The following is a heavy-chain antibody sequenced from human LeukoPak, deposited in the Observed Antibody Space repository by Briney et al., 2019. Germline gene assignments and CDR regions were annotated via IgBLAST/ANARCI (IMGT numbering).Heavy chain of an antibody. CDR1: GYSISSGYY. Sequence: SETLSLTCTVSGYSISSGYYWGWIRQPPGKGLEWIGSIYRGGSTYYNPSLKSRVTISVDTSKNQFSLKLSSVTAADTAVYYCARGLGWNYGPWFDPWGQGTLVTVSS. D-gene: IGHD1-7*01. V-gene: IGHV4-38-2*02. CDR2: IYRGGST. J-gene: IGHJ5*02. CDR3: ARGLGWNYGPWFDP.